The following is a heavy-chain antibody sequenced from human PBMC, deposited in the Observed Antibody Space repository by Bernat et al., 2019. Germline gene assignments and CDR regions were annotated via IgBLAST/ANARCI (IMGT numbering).Heavy chain of an antibody. Sequence: QVQLVESGGGVVEPGGSLRLSCAASGFTFSQHYMSWIRQAPGKGLEWVSYISSSGSPLYSADSVKGRFTVSRDNAKNSLFLQMNNLRVEDTAVYYCARDPDTSSKVDFWGQGTLVTVSS. CDR1: GFTFSQHY. CDR3: ARDPDTSSKVDF. J-gene: IGHJ4*02. V-gene: IGHV3-11*01. CDR2: ISSSGSPL.